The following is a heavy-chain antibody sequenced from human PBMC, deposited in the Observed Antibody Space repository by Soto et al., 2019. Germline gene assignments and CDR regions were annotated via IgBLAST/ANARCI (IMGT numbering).Heavy chain of an antibody. D-gene: IGHD4-17*01. CDR1: GFTFRNYA. V-gene: IGHV3-23*01. CDR3: AKDAGTDYGDTNWFDP. Sequence: GSLRLSCAASGFTFRNYAMSWVRQAPGKGLEWVSCISGGGGSTYYADTVKGRFTISRDNSKNMLYLQMNNLRAEDTAVFYCAKDAGTDYGDTNWFDPWGQGTLVTVSS. CDR2: ISGGGGST. J-gene: IGHJ5*02.